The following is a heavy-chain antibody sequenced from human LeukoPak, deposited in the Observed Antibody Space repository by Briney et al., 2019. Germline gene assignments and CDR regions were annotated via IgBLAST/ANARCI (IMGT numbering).Heavy chain of an antibody. CDR1: GGSISSYY. D-gene: IGHD6-19*01. V-gene: IGHV4-59*08. J-gene: IGHJ4*02. CDR2: IYYSGNT. Sequence: SEALSLTCTVSGGSISSYYWSWIRQPPGKGLEWIGYIYYSGNTNYNPSLKSRVTISVDTSKNQFSLKLSSVTAADTAVYYCARHWGQYSSGRQHFDYWGQGTLVAVSS. CDR3: ARHWGQYSSGRQHFDY.